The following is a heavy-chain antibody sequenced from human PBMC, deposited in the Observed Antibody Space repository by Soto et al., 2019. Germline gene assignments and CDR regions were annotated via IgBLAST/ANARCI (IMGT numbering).Heavy chain of an antibody. Sequence: GGSLRLSCAASGFTFSSYAMSWVRRAPGKGLEWVSGVGGSGDGTYYADSVKGRFTISRDNSKNTLHLQMNNVRAEDTAVYFCAKKRSLTVSNSLGSPDYWGQGTLVTVSS. V-gene: IGHV3-23*01. CDR2: VGGSGDGT. J-gene: IGHJ4*02. CDR3: AKKRSLTVSNSLGSPDY. CDR1: GFTFSSYA. D-gene: IGHD3-16*01.